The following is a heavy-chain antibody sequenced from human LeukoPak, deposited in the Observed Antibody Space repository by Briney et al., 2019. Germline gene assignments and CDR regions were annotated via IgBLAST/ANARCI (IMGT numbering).Heavy chain of an antibody. CDR1: GFTFSSCA. J-gene: IGHJ4*02. D-gene: IGHD2-21*01. CDR2: IIDSGNSL. V-gene: IGHV3-23*05. Sequence: PGGSLRLSCAASGFTFSSCAMSWVRQAPGKGLEWVSTIIDSGNSLYYADSVEGRFTISRDSAKNSLYLQMNSLRVEDTALYYCASKIAANFDYWGQGTLVTVSS. CDR3: ASKIAANFDY.